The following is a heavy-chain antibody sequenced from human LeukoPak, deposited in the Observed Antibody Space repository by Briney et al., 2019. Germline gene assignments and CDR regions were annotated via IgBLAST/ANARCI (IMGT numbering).Heavy chain of an antibody. Sequence: PGGSLRLSCAASGFTFSSYWMSWVRQAPGKGLEWVANIKQGGSEKYYVDSVKGRFTISRDNAKNSLYLQMNSLRAEDTAVYYCASGYYDSSGDTADAFDIWGQGTMVTVSS. J-gene: IGHJ3*02. CDR2: IKQGGSEK. CDR1: GFTFSSYW. V-gene: IGHV3-7*01. CDR3: ASGYYDSSGDTADAFDI. D-gene: IGHD3-22*01.